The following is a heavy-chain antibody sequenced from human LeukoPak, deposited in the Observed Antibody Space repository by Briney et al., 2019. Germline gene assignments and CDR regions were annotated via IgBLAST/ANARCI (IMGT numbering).Heavy chain of an antibody. V-gene: IGHV1-46*01. J-gene: IGHJ6*02. CDR1: GYTLTIYY. Sequence: TSVKVSCKASGYTLTIYYLHLVRQAPGQGLEWMAIINPSGGSTSHAQKFQGRVTMTRDTSASTVYMELSSLRSEDTAVYYCASVYKYGMDVWGQGTTVTVSS. CDR3: ASVYKYGMDV. CDR2: INPSGGST.